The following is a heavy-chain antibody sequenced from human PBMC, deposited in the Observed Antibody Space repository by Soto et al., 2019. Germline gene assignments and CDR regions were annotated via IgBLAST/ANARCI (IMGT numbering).Heavy chain of an antibody. CDR1: GGSISSGGYY. J-gene: IGHJ4*02. Sequence: SETLSLTCTVSGGSISSGGYYWSWIRQHPGKGLEWIGYIYYSGSTYYNPSLKSRVTISVDTSKNQFSLKLSSVTAADTAVYYCARDSVVVVAATSHRYFDYWGQGTL. CDR3: ARDSVVVVAATSHRYFDY. V-gene: IGHV4-31*03. CDR2: IYYSGST. D-gene: IGHD2-15*01.